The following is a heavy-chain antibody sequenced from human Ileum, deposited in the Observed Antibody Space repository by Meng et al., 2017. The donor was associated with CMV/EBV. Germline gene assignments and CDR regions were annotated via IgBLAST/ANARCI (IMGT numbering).Heavy chain of an antibody. V-gene: IGHV3-20*04. CDR1: GFTFEDYG. CDR2: INWNGGSI. J-gene: IGHJ3*02. CDR3: ARAMGHGDADAFDI. Sequence: GGSLRLSCAASGFTFEDYGMSWVRQIPGKGLEWVCGINWNGGSIGYADSVKGRITISRDNAKNSLYMQMNSLRVDDTALYYCARAMGHGDADAFDIWGQGTRVTVSS. D-gene: IGHD2-2*01.